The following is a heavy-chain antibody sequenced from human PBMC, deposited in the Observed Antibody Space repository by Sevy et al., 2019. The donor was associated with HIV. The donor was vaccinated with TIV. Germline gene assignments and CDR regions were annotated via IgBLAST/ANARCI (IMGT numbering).Heavy chain of an antibody. Sequence: GGSLRLSCAASGFTFSSYAMHWVRQAPGKGLEWVEVISYDGSNKYYADSVKGRFTISRDNSKNTLYLQMNSLRAEDTAVYYCARDGVSSSWHAYYFDYWGQGTLVTVSS. D-gene: IGHD6-13*01. J-gene: IGHJ4*02. V-gene: IGHV3-30*04. CDR2: ISYDGSNK. CDR1: GFTFSSYA. CDR3: ARDGVSSSWHAYYFDY.